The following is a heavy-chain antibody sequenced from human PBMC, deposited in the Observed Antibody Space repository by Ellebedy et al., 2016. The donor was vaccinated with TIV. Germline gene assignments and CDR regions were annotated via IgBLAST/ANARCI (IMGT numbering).Heavy chain of an antibody. CDR1: GGSISRSSYY. CDR3: ARDRSGGGGSGHYYYGMDV. Sequence: SETLSLTXTVSGGSISRSSYYWGWIRQPPGKGLEWIASIYYSGSTYYNPSLKSRVNISVDTSKNQFSLKLSTVTAADTAVYYCARDRSGGGGSGHYYYGMDVWGQGTTVTVSS. D-gene: IGHD2-15*01. CDR2: IYYSGST. J-gene: IGHJ6*02. V-gene: IGHV4-39*07.